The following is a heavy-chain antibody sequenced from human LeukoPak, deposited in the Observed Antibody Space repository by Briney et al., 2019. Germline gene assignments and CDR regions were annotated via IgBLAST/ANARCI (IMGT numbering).Heavy chain of an antibody. CDR3: AREGAHIVVVPAAMRCGFDY. V-gene: IGHV3-30*04. CDR1: GFTFSSYA. CDR2: ISYDGSNK. J-gene: IGHJ4*02. D-gene: IGHD2-2*01. Sequence: PGGSLRLSCAASGFTFSSYAMHWVRQAPGKGLEWVAVISYDGSNKYYADSVKGRFTISRDNSKNTLYLQMNSLRAEDTAVYYCAREGAHIVVVPAAMRCGFDYWGQGTLVTVSS.